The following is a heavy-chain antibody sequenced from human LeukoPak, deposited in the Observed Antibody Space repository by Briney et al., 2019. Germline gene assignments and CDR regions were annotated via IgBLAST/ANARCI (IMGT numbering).Heavy chain of an antibody. CDR1: GGSISNSDYY. J-gene: IGHJ5*02. D-gene: IGHD6-13*01. CDR2: INHSGST. Sequence: PSETLSLTCTVSGGSISNSDYYWDWIRQPPGKGLEWIGEINHSGSTNYDPSLKSRVTISVDTSKNQFSLKLSSVTAADTAVYYCASRADFHKTYSSSWYEGSPCWFDPWGQGTLVTVSS. CDR3: ASRADFHKTYSSSWYEGSPCWFDP. V-gene: IGHV4-39*07.